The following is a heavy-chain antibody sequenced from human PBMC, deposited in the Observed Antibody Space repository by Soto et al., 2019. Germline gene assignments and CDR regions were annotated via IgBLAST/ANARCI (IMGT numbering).Heavy chain of an antibody. Sequence: GGSLRLSCVASGFTVTEIYMNWVRQAPGKGLEWVSVTYNEFTDYADSVRGRFSISTDSSKSALYLQMNSLRAEDSAVYYCVREPRYCSGGSCSIMGDAFDIWGQGTMVTVSS. CDR3: VREPRYCSGGSCSIMGDAFDI. J-gene: IGHJ3*02. D-gene: IGHD2-15*01. V-gene: IGHV3-66*01. CDR2: TYNEFT. CDR1: GFTVTEIY.